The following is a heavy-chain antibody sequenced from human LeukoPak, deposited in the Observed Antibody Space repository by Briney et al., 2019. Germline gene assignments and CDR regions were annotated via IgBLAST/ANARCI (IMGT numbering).Heavy chain of an antibody. J-gene: IGHJ4*02. D-gene: IGHD3-16*01. CDR1: GFTFSSHG. V-gene: IGHV3-23*01. CDR2: ISPSGGIT. CDR3: ARDGGGFDYCFDY. Sequence: GGTLRLSCAASGFTFSSHGMNWVRQAPGKGLEWVSGISPSGGITYYTDSVKGRFTISRDNSKNTQSLQMNSLRAEDTAVYYCARDGGGFDYCFDYWGQGTLVTVSS.